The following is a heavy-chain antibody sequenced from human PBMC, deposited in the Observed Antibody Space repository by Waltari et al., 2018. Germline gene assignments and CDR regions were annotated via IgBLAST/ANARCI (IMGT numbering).Heavy chain of an antibody. CDR3: VGNVASSGDYGYSDH. Sequence: EVYLVESGGALVQPGTSLRLPCAASGFNFETYTMHWVRQAPGMGLGWVAGLSWNRARIAYADSVRGRFTISRDNAKKSVSLHMDSLTPEDTAFYFCVGNVASSGDYGYSDHWGQGTLVTVSS. V-gene: IGHV3-9*01. J-gene: IGHJ4*02. CDR2: LSWNRARI. CDR1: GFNFETYT. D-gene: IGHD4-17*01.